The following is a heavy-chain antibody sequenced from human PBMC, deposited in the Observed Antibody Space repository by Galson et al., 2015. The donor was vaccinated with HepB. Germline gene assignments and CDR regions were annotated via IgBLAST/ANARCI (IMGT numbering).Heavy chain of an antibody. CDR1: GGSISSYY. Sequence: SETLSLTCNVSGGSISSYYWSWIRQSPGKGLEWIGYIYYSGSTNYDPSLKSRVSMSVDTSKNQFSLELTSVTAADTAVYYCAKSLGGYYYYTMDVWGQGTTVTVSS. CDR3: AKSLGGYYYYTMDV. D-gene: IGHD3-16*01. J-gene: IGHJ6*02. CDR2: IYYSGST. V-gene: IGHV4-59*01.